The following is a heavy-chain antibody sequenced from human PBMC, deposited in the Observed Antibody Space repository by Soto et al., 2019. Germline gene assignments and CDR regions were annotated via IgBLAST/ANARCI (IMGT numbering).Heavy chain of an antibody. D-gene: IGHD6-13*01. Sequence: QVQLVQSGAEVKKPGASVKVACKASGYTFTSYGISWVRQAPGQGLEWMGWISAYNGNTNYAQKRQGRVTMTTDTSTSTAYMEVRSLSADDTAVYYCARQKASSSWYSTEYFQHWGQGTLVTVSS. CDR1: GYTFTSYG. CDR2: ISAYNGNT. J-gene: IGHJ1*01. V-gene: IGHV1-18*01. CDR3: ARQKASSSWYSTEYFQH.